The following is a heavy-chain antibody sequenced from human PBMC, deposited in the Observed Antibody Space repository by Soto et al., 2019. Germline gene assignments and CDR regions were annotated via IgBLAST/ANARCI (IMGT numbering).Heavy chain of an antibody. Sequence: GGSLRLSCAASGFTFSSYSMHWVRQAPGQGLEWVSSISSSSSYIYYADSVKGRFTISRDNAKNSLYLQMNSLRAEDTAVYYCEAGSVGYCSGGSCKSDYWGQGT. CDR1: GFTFSSYS. V-gene: IGHV3-21*01. CDR3: EAGSVGYCSGGSCKSDY. D-gene: IGHD2-15*01. CDR2: ISSSSSYI. J-gene: IGHJ4*02.